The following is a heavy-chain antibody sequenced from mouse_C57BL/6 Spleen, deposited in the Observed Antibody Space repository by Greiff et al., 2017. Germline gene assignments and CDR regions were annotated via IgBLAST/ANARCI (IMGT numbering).Heavy chain of an antibody. CDR2: INYDGSST. J-gene: IGHJ1*03. CDR1: GFTFSDYY. Sequence: EVQLVESEGGLVQPGSSMKLSCTASGFTFSDYYMAWVRQVPEKGLEWVANINYDGSSTYYLDSLKSRFIISRDNAKNILYLQMSSLKSEDTATYYCARVIYYYGPWYFDVWGTGTTVTVSS. CDR3: ARVIYYYGPWYFDV. V-gene: IGHV5-16*01. D-gene: IGHD1-1*01.